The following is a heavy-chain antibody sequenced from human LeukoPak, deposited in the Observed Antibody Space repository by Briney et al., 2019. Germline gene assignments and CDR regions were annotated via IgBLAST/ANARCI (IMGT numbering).Heavy chain of an antibody. V-gene: IGHV1-18*01. Sequence: ASVKLSCKASGYTFTRYGISWVRQAPGHGLEWIGWISAYNGNTNYAQKLQGRVTMPTDTFTSTAYMELRSLRSDDTAVYYCARRSQVGATLYYYYYMDVWGKGTTVTVSS. CDR3: ARRSQVGATLYYYYYMDV. J-gene: IGHJ6*03. CDR2: ISAYNGNT. CDR1: GYTFTRYG. D-gene: IGHD1-26*01.